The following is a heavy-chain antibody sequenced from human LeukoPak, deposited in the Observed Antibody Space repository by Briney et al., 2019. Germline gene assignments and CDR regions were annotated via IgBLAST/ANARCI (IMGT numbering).Heavy chain of an antibody. CDR3: ASDSISMNAFDA. CDR2: ISYTAST. D-gene: IGHD3-22*01. V-gene: IGHV4-59*11. Sequence: PSETLSLNCTVSGGSFTTHYWSWIRQPPGKGLMWIMHISYTASTNYNPSLKSRVTISITTSKNQVSLMRTSVTAADTAVYYCASDSISMNAFDAWGQGTMVTVSS. J-gene: IGHJ3*01. CDR1: GGSFTTHY.